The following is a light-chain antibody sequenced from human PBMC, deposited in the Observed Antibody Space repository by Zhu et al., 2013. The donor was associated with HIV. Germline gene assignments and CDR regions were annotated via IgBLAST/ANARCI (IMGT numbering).Light chain of an antibody. J-gene: IGKJ5*01. CDR2: GAS. Sequence: DIQMTQSPSSLSASVGDRVTITCQASQDISNYLNWYQQKPGRAPKLLIYGASTLHSGVPLRFSGSGSGTDFTFIISSLQPEDIATYYCQQYDDLLITFGQGTRLDIK. CDR3: QQYDDLLIT. CDR1: QDISNY. V-gene: IGKV1-33*01.